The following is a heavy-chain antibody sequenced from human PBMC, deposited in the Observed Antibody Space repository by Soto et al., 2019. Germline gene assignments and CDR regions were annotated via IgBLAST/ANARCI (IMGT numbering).Heavy chain of an antibody. CDR2: ITSSTSDI. D-gene: IGHD1-26*01. V-gene: IGHV3-21*01. J-gene: IGHJ4*02. CDR1: GFPFSYYN. Sequence: GGSLRLSCAASGFPFSYYNLNWVRQAPGKGLEWVSSITSSTSDIYYADSVKGRFTISRDNAKNSLYLHMNSLRAEDTAVYYCARPYSGSYSFDYWGQGTLVTV. CDR3: ARPYSGSYSFDY.